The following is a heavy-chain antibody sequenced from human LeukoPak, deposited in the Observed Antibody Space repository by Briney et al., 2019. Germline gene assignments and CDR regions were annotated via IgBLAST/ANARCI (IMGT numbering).Heavy chain of an antibody. D-gene: IGHD1-26*01. CDR1: GGSISSYY. V-gene: IGHV4-59*01. Sequence: SETLSLTCTVSGGSISSYYWSWIRQPPGKGLEWLGYIYYSGSTNYNPSLKSRVTISVDTSKNQFSLKLSSVTAADTAVYFCARLRLSGGSFSVGWFDPWGQGIQVTVSS. CDR3: ARLRLSGGSFSVGWFDP. CDR2: IYYSGST. J-gene: IGHJ5*02.